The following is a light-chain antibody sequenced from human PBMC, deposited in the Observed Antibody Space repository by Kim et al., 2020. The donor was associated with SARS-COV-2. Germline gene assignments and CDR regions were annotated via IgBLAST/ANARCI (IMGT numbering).Light chain of an antibody. V-gene: IGLV1-44*01. Sequence: ELTQPPSASGTPGQRVTISCSGSSSNIGSNAVNWYQQLPGTAPKLLIYSNNQRPSGVPDRFSGSKSGTSASLAISGLQSEDEADYYCSSYTSSSTLVFGGGTQLTVL. J-gene: IGLJ2*01. CDR2: SNN. CDR3: SSYTSSSTLV. CDR1: SSNIGSNA.